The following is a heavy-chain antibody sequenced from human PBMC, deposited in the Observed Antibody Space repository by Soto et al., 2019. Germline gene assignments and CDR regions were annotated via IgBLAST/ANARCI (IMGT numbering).Heavy chain of an antibody. Sequence: GGSLRLSCAASGFTFSTYSMYWVRQAPGKGLEYVSSISSNGGRTHYAEGVKGRFTISRDNSKKTLDLQMGSLRVEDMAVYYCVRGVPDQGEKRLNDYWGQGTLVTVSS. J-gene: IGHJ4*02. CDR1: GFTFSTYS. V-gene: IGHV3-64*02. CDR2: ISSNGGRT. CDR3: VRGVPDQGEKRLNDY.